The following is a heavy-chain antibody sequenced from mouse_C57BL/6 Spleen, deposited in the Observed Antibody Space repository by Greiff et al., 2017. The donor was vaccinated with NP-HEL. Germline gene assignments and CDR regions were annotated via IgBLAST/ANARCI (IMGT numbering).Heavy chain of an antibody. Sequence: QVQLQQPGAELVKPGASVKLSCKASGYTFTSYWMHWVKQRPGRGLEWIGRIAPNSGGTKYNEKFKSKATLTVDKPSSTAYMQLSSLTSEDSAVYYCAREVDDWFAYWGQGTLVTVSA. CDR3: AREVDDWFAY. J-gene: IGHJ3*01. CDR2: IAPNSGGT. V-gene: IGHV1-72*01. CDR1: GYTFTSYW.